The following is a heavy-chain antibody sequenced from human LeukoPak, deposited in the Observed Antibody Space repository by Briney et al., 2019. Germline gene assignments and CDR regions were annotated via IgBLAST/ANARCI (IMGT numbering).Heavy chain of an antibody. Sequence: GGSLRLSCAASGFTFSSYWMSWVRQAPGKGLEWVANIKEDGSEKYYVDSVKGRFTISRDNAKNSLYLQMNSLRAEDTAVYYCARDLTRAGDYYDYWGQGTLVTVSS. J-gene: IGHJ4*02. V-gene: IGHV3-7*01. CDR3: ARDLTRAGDYYDY. D-gene: IGHD3-22*01. CDR1: GFTFSSYW. CDR2: IKEDGSEK.